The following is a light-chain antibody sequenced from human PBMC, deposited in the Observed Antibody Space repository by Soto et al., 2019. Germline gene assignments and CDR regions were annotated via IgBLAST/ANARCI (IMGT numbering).Light chain of an antibody. CDR3: SSYAGSNNLV. CDR2: EVT. V-gene: IGLV2-8*01. CDR1: SSDVGGYNY. Sequence: QSVLTQPHSASGSPGQSVTISCTGASSDVGGYNYVSWCQQHPGKAPKLMMYEVTNRPSGVPDRFSGSKSGNTASLTVSGLQAEDEADYYCSSYAGSNNLVFGGGTKLTVL. J-gene: IGLJ3*02.